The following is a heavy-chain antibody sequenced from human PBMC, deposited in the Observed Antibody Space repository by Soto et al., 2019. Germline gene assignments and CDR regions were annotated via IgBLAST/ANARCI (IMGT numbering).Heavy chain of an antibody. CDR1: GFTFSSYA. CDR2: ISYDGSNK. CDR3: ASMDGSGYYGSYFDD. D-gene: IGHD3-22*01. Sequence: PGGSLRLSCAASGFTFSSYAMHWVRQAPGKGLEWVAIISYDGSNKYYADSVKGRFTISRDNSKSTLFLQMNSLRAEDTAVYYCASMDGSGYYGSYFDDWGQGTLVTVSS. V-gene: IGHV3-30-3*01. J-gene: IGHJ4*02.